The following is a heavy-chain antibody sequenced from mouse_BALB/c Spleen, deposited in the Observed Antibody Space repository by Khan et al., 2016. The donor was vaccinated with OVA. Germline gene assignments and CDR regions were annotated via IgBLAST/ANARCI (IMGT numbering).Heavy chain of an antibody. CDR2: IYPGNSDT. CDR3: ARGGYSSFAY. D-gene: IGHD1-3*01. CDR1: GYSFTSYL. Sequence: VRLQQSGTVLARPGASVKMSCKASGYSFTSYLIHWVKQRPGQGLEWIGDIYPGNSDTTYNQKFKDKAKLTAGTSANTAYMELSSLTTEDSAVYYCARGGYSSFAYWGQGTLVTVSA. V-gene: IGHV1-5*01. J-gene: IGHJ3*01.